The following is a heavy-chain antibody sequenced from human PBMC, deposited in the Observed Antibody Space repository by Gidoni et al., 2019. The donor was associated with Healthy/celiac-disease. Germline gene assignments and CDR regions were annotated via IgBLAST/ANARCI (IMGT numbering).Heavy chain of an antibody. CDR1: GFTFSSYS. CDR3: ARLVTGSTGGVAGDHGY. J-gene: IGHJ4*02. V-gene: IGHV3-21*01. Sequence: EVQLVESGGGLVKPGGSLRLSCAASGFTFSSYSMNWVRQAPGKGLEWVSSISSSSSYIYYADSVKGRFTISRDNAKNSLYLQMNSLRAEDTAVYYCARLVTGSTGGVAGDHGYWGQGTLVTVSS. CDR2: ISSSSSYI. D-gene: IGHD1-20*01.